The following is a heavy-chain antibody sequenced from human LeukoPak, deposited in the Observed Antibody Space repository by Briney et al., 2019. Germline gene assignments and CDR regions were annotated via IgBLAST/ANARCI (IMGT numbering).Heavy chain of an antibody. CDR3: ARGPTYGSRSDYFDY. CDR2: ISYDGSNK. CDR1: GFTFSSYA. D-gene: IGHD3-10*01. Sequence: GRSLRLSCAASGFTFSSYAMHWVRQAPGKGLEWVAVISYDGSNKYYADSVKGRFTISRDNAKNSLSLHMNSLRVEDTAVYYCARGPTYGSRSDYFDYWGQGTLVTVSS. J-gene: IGHJ4*02. V-gene: IGHV3-30-3*01.